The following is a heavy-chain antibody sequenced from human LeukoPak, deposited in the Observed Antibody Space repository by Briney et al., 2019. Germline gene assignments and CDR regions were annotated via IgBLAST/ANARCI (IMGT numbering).Heavy chain of an antibody. J-gene: IGHJ6*02. CDR1: GFTFSSYS. Sequence: PGGSLRLSCAASGFTFSSYSMNWVRQAPGKGLEWVSSISSSSSYIYYADSVKGRFTISRDNAKNSLYLQMNSLRAEDMAVYYCARDHDYCSSTSCYFHYYYYYGMDVWGQGTTVTVSS. V-gene: IGHV3-21*01. CDR3: ARDHDYCSSTSCYFHYYYYYGMDV. D-gene: IGHD2-2*01. CDR2: ISSSSSYI.